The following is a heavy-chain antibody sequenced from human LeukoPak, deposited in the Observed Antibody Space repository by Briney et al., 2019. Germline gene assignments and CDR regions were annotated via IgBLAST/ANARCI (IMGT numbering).Heavy chain of an antibody. CDR1: GGSISSSSYN. CDR2: IYYSGKA. Sequence: SEILSLTCTVSGGSISSSSYNWGWIRQPPGKGLEWIGSIYYSGKAYYNPSLKSRVTISVDTSKDQFSLKLSSVTAADTAVYYCARHVPGEYSSRFNWFDPWGQGTLVTVSS. CDR3: ARHVPGEYSSRFNWFDP. J-gene: IGHJ5*02. V-gene: IGHV4-39*01. D-gene: IGHD6-13*01.